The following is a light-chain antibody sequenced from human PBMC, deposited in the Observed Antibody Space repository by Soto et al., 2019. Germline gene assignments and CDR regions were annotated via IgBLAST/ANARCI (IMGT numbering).Light chain of an antibody. CDR2: AAS. V-gene: IGKV1-39*01. CDR1: QTIRTY. J-gene: IGKJ4*01. CDR3: QQSYSTPPVT. Sequence: DIQLTQSPSSLSASVGDRVTITCRASQTIRTYLNWYQQKPGKAPKLLIYAASYLQSGVPSRFSGSGSGTDFILSISSLQPDDFATYYWQQSYSTPPVTFGGGTKVEVK.